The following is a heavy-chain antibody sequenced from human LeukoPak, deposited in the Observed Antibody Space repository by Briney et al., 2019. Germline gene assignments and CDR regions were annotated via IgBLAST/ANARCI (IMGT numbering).Heavy chain of an antibody. D-gene: IGHD6-19*01. J-gene: IGHJ4*02. CDR2: IFGSGGSA. CDR1: GFTFGSYA. CDR3: AKTTTGYSSGRYPAWPIDY. Sequence: GGSLRLSCAASGFTFGSYAMYWVRQAPGKGQEWVSGIFGSGGSAHYADSVKGRFTVSRDNSKNTVYLLMDSLRVEDTAIYYCAKTTTGYSSGRYPAWPIDYWGQGTLVTVSS. V-gene: IGHV3-23*01.